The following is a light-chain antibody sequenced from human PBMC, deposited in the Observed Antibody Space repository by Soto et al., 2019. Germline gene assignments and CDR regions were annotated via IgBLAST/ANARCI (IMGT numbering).Light chain of an antibody. CDR3: CSYAGGFYV. J-gene: IGLJ1*01. Sequence: QSALTQPRSVSGSPGQSVTISCTGTSSDVGGYNHVSWYQQHPGKAPKLMIYDVTKRPSGVPDRFSGSKSGNTASLTISGLQAEDAADYYCCSYAGGFYVFGTGTKVTVL. CDR2: DVT. V-gene: IGLV2-11*01. CDR1: SSDVGGYNH.